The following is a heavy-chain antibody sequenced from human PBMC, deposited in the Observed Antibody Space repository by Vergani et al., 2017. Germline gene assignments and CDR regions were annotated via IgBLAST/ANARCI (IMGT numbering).Heavy chain of an antibody. D-gene: IGHD3-3*01. CDR3: SRGGFYTSRNDFKFYGLGV. V-gene: IGHV1-18*01. CDR2: ISAYRCET. J-gene: IGHJ6*02. CDR1: RYPFSRYG. Sequence: QAQLVQSGAEVKKPGASVRVSCKASRYPFSRYGISWVRQAPGQGLEWMGWISAYRCETRYARSLQGRVTMTTDASTNTAYMSLRSLRSDDTAIYYCSRGGFYTSRNDFKFYGLGVWGQGTTVTVTS.